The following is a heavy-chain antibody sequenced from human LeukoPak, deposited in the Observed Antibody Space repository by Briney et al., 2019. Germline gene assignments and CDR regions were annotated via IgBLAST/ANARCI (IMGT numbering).Heavy chain of an antibody. CDR1: GFTFSSYW. CDR3: SRFGGRTGAFDI. V-gene: IGHV3-74*01. D-gene: IGHD3-16*01. CDR2: INSDGSST. J-gene: IGHJ3*02. Sequence: GGSLRLSCAASGFTFSSYWMHWVRQAPGKGLVWVSRINSDGSSTNYADSVKGRFTISRDNAKNTLYLQMNSQRAEDTAVYYLSRFGGRTGAFDIWGQGTMVTVSS.